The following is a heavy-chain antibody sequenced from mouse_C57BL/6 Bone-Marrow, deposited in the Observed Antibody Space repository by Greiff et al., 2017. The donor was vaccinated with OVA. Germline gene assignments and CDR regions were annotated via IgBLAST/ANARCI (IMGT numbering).Heavy chain of an antibody. CDR2: ISSGGSYT. V-gene: IGHV5-6*01. J-gene: IGHJ2*01. Sequence: EVQRVESGGDLVKPGGSLKLSCAASGFTFSSYGMSWVRQTPDKRLEWVATISSGGSYTYYPDSVQGRFTISRDNAKNTLYLQMSSVKSEDTAMYYCARGYCGYWGQGTTLTVSS. CDR1: GFTFSSYG. CDR3: ARGYCGY.